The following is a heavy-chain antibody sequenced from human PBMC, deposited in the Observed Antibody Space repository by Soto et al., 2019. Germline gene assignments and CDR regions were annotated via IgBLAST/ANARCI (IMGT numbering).Heavy chain of an antibody. J-gene: IGHJ5*02. V-gene: IGHV5-51*01. CDR1: GYSFDKFW. Sequence: PGESLKISCKGSGYSFDKFWIGWVRQMPGKGLEWMGIIQPGDSETRYSPSFRGQVTISVDKSTNTAYLQWSSLEAADTAIYYCARQIKTGGGWFDPWGQGTLVTVSS. D-gene: IGHD2-15*01. CDR3: ARQIKTGGGWFDP. CDR2: IQPGDSET.